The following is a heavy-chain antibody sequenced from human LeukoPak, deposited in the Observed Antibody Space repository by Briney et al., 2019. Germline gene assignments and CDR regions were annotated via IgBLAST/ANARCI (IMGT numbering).Heavy chain of an antibody. J-gene: IGHJ4*02. Sequence: ASVKVSCKASGYTFTSYGINWVRQATGQGLEWMGWMNPNSGNTGYAQKFQGRVTMTRNTSISTAYMELSSLRSEDTAVYYCARGRVFDFWSGKASYFDYWGQGTLVTVSS. CDR2: MNPNSGNT. V-gene: IGHV1-8*01. D-gene: IGHD3-3*01. CDR1: GYTFTSYG. CDR3: ARGRVFDFWSGKASYFDY.